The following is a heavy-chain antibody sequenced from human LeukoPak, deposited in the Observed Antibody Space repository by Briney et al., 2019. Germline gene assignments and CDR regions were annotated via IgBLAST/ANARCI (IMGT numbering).Heavy chain of an antibody. V-gene: IGHV3-13*01. CDR2: IGTAGDA. CDR3: ARLRGYSYGDNGFDI. CDR1: GFRFNHYD. Sequence: PGGSLRLSCAASGFRFNHYDMHWVRQATRRGLEWVSGIGTAGDAHYVGSVKGRFTISRESATNSVYLQMNSLRAGDTAVYYCARLRGYSYGDNGFDIWGQGTMVTVSS. J-gene: IGHJ3*02. D-gene: IGHD5-18*01.